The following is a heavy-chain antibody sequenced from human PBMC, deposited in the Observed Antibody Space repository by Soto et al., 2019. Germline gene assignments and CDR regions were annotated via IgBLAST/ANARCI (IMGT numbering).Heavy chain of an antibody. CDR3: ARRYFYENQGVFDV. V-gene: IGHV4-4*02. Sequence: QVRLQGSGPGLVAPLGTLYLTCAVSGGSINSSNWWSWVRQSPGKGLEWMGEIYQSGSTKYNPSFRSRFTVSIDKSKSQFSLKLTSVTAADSAVYYCARRYFYENQGVFDVWDQGTKVTVSS. CDR2: IYQSGST. J-gene: IGHJ3*01. D-gene: IGHD3-22*01. CDR1: GGSINSSNW.